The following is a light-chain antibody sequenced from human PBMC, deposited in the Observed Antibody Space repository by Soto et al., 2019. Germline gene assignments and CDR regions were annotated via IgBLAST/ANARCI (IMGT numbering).Light chain of an antibody. CDR1: QGISTS. CDR2: AAS. Sequence: DIQLTQSPSLLSASVGDRVTISCRASQGISTSLAWYQQKPGKAPKLLIYAASTVQSGVPSRFSGSGSETDFTLTISSLQREDFATFYCQQVHSYPFTFGGGTKVDIK. CDR3: QQVHSYPFT. V-gene: IGKV1-9*01. J-gene: IGKJ4*01.